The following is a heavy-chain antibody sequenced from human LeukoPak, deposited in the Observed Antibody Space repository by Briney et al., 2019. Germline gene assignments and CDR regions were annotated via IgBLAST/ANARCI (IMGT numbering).Heavy chain of an antibody. Sequence: PGGSLRLSCATSGFTFSTYWMSWVRQVPGKGLEWVANIKQDGSEIYYVDSVKGRFTISRDNAKNSLFLQMNNLRAEDTAMYYCARDKVEGPTLFDYWGQGTLVTVSS. CDR2: IKQDGSEI. J-gene: IGHJ4*02. V-gene: IGHV3-7*01. CDR1: GFTFSTYW. D-gene: IGHD2-15*01. CDR3: ARDKVEGPTLFDY.